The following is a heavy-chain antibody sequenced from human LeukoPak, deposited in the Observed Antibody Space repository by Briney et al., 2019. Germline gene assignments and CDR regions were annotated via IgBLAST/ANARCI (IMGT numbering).Heavy chain of an antibody. CDR1: GYTFTNYG. CDR2: ISTYNGDT. J-gene: IGHJ4*02. V-gene: IGHV1-18*01. CDR3: ARDFDILTGHYSDY. Sequence: GASVKVSCKAFGYTFTNYGINWVRQAPGQGLEWMGWISTYNGDTNYAQNLQGRVTMTTDTSTSTAYMELRSLRFDDTAVYYCARDFDILTGHYSDYWGQGTLVTISS. D-gene: IGHD3-9*01.